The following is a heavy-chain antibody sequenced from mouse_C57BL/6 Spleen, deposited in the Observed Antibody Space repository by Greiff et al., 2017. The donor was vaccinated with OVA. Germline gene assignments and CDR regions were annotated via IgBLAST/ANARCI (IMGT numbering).Heavy chain of an antibody. J-gene: IGHJ2*01. V-gene: IGHV1-80*01. D-gene: IGHD2-1*01. CDR3: ASDRGNYYFDY. Sequence: QVQLQQSGAELVQPGASVKISCKASGYAFSSYWMNWVKQRPGKGLEWIGQIYPGDGDTNYNGKFKGKATMTADKSSSTAYMQLSSLTSEDSAVYFCASDRGNYYFDYWGQGTTLTVSS. CDR1: GYAFSSYW. CDR2: IYPGDGDT.